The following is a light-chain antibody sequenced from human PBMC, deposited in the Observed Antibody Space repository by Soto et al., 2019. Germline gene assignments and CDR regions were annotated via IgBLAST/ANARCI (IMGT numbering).Light chain of an antibody. CDR1: NSNIGSNA. Sequence: QSVLTQPHSASGTPGQRVTISCSGSNSNIGSNAVNWYQQLPGTAPKLLIHGNDQRPSGVPDRLSGSKSGTSPSLAISGLQSEDEADYYFAAWDDRLNAPVFGGGTKLTVL. CDR2: GND. V-gene: IGLV1-44*01. J-gene: IGLJ2*01. CDR3: AAWDDRLNAPV.